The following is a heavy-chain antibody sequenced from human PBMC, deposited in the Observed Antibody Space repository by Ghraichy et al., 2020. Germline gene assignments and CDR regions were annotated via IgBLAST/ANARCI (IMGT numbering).Heavy chain of an antibody. D-gene: IGHD6-13*01. Sequence: SIFSCSSYIYYADSVKGRFTISRDNAKNSLYLQMNSLRAEDTAVYYCARGVRGISWFLFDYWGQGTLLSV. CDR3: ARGVRGISWFLFDY. CDR2: IFSCSSYI. J-gene: IGHJ4*02. V-gene: IGHV3-21*01.